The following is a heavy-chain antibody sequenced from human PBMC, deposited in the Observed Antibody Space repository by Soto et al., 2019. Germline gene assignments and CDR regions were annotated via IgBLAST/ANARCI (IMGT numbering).Heavy chain of an antibody. D-gene: IGHD2-15*01. CDR1: GDSISSGGYY. J-gene: IGHJ4*02. V-gene: IGHV4-31*03. CDR3: ARGSTVAAILFDY. Sequence: SETLSLTCTVSGDSISSGGYYWSWIRQHPGKGLEWIGYIYYSGSTYYNPSLKSRVIISVDTSKNQFSLKLSSVTAADTAVYYCARGSTVAAILFDYWGQRTLVTVSS. CDR2: IYYSGST.